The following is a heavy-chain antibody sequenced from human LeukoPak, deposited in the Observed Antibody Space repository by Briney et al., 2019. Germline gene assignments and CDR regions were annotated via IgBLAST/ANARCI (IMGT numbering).Heavy chain of an antibody. Sequence: GRSLRLSCAASGFTFSNYAMHWVRQAPGKGLEWVSTISFDGSDKYYADSVKGRFTVSRDNSKNTLYLQMNSLRAEDTAVYYCAKVRVVYNWNYAYYFDDWGQGTLVTVSS. J-gene: IGHJ4*02. D-gene: IGHD1-7*01. CDR3: AKVRVVYNWNYAYYFDD. CDR2: ISFDGSDK. CDR1: GFTFSNYA. V-gene: IGHV3-30*18.